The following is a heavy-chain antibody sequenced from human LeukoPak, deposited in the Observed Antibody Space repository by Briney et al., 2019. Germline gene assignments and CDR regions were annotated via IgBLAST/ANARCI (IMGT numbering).Heavy chain of an antibody. V-gene: IGHV3-53*01. CDR2: IYSGGST. Sequence: GSLRLSCAASGFTVSSNYMSWVRQAPGKGLEWVSVIYSGGSTYYADSVKGRFTISRDNSKNTLYLQMNSLRAEDTAVYYCARGRLDFYWYFDLWGRGTLVTVSS. J-gene: IGHJ2*01. CDR3: ARGRLDFYWYFDL. D-gene: IGHD3/OR15-3a*01. CDR1: GFTVSSNY.